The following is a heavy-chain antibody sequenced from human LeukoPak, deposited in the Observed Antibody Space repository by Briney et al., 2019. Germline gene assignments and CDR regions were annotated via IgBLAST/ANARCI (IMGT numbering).Heavy chain of an antibody. Sequence: GASVKVSCKASGYTFTNYYMHWVRQAPGQGLEWMGIINPSGGSTSYAQKFQGRVTMTRDTSTSTVYMKLSSLRSEDTAVYYCARDNAYCGGDCSLDYWGQGTLVTVSS. V-gene: IGHV1-46*01. D-gene: IGHD2-21*02. CDR3: ARDNAYCGGDCSLDY. CDR2: INPSGGST. J-gene: IGHJ4*02. CDR1: GYTFTNYY.